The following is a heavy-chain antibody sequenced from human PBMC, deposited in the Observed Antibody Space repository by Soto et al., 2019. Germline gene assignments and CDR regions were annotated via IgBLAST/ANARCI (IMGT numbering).Heavy chain of an antibody. J-gene: IGHJ4*02. CDR2: INPNSGDT. Sequence: WASVKVSCKTSGYTFTGYYTHWVRQTPGQGLEWMGWINPNSGDTHYAQKFQGRVTMTRDMSISTAYLELSRLRSDETAMYYCTREDNYCSSTNCQIDYWGQGTLVTVSS. CDR1: GYTFTGYY. V-gene: IGHV1-2*02. CDR3: TREDNYCSSTNCQIDY. D-gene: IGHD2-2*01.